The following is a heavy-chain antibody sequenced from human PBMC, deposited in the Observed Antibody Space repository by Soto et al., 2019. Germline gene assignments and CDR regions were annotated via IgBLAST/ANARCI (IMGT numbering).Heavy chain of an antibody. J-gene: IGHJ4*02. CDR2: INPASQLR. Sequence: QVVLLQSGTEVKRPGSSVKVSCKASGVPFNSYGFAWVRQAPGRGLEWVGRINPASQLRNYEQSLQGRVTITAVKSTTTAYMELGGLTSEAAAVYYCARMKLARLDHWGQGTLVTVSS. CDR1: GVPFNSYG. CDR3: ARMKLARLDH. V-gene: IGHV1-69*09.